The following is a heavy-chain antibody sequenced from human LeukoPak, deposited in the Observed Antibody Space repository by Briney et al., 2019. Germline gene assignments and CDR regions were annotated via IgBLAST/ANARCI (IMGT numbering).Heavy chain of an antibody. CDR3: ARDRGATKDYYYMDV. CDR1: GYTFTSYG. Sequence: ASVKVSCKASGYTFTSYGIGWVRQAPGQGLEWMGWISAYNGNTNYAQKLQGRVTMTTDTSTSTAYMELRSLRSDDTAVYYCARDRGATKDYYYMDVWGKGTTVTVSS. V-gene: IGHV1-18*01. J-gene: IGHJ6*03. CDR2: ISAYNGNT. D-gene: IGHD1-26*01.